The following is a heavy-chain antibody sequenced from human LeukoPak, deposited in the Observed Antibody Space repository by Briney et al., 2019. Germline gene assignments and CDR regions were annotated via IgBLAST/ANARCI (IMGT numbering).Heavy chain of an antibody. CDR2: FYYRGNT. CDR3: ARETRNYYDSIGYYLFDY. J-gene: IGHJ4*02. V-gene: IGHV4-38-2*02. CDR1: GGSFSGYY. Sequence: ASETLSLTCAVSGGSFSGYYWGWIRQTPGKGLEWIGSFYYRGNTYYNPSLKSRVTVSVDTSKNQFSLKLSSVTAADTAIYYCARETRNYYDSIGYYLFDYWGQGTLVTVSS. D-gene: IGHD3-22*01.